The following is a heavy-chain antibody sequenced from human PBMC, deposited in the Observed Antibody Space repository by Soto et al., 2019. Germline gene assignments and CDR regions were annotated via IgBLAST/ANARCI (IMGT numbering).Heavy chain of an antibody. J-gene: IGHJ4*02. D-gene: IGHD6-13*01. Sequence: SETLSLTCTVSGDSISSGGYHWILIRQHPGKGLEWIGYIYYSGSTYYNPSLKSRVTISVDTSKNQFSLKLSSVTAADTAVYYCASGGIAEAAPPDYWGQGTLLTVSS. CDR2: IYYSGST. CDR1: GDSISSGGYH. CDR3: ASGGIAEAAPPDY. V-gene: IGHV4-31*03.